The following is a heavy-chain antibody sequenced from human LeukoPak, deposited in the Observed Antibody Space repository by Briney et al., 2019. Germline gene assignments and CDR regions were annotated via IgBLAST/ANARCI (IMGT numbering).Heavy chain of an antibody. CDR2: IIPIFGTA. CDR1: GGTFSSYA. V-gene: IGHV1-69*13. D-gene: IGHD3-22*01. Sequence: SVKVSCKASGGTFSSYAVSWVRQAPGQGLEWMGGIIPIFGTANYAQKFQGRVTITADESTSTAYMELSSLRSEDTAVYYCATEDYYDSSGYYYDYWGQGTLVTVPS. J-gene: IGHJ4*02. CDR3: ATEDYYDSSGYYYDY.